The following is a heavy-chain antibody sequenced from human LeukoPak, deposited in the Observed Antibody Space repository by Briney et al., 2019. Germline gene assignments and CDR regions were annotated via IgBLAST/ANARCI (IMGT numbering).Heavy chain of an antibody. J-gene: IGHJ5*02. CDR2: INHSGST. V-gene: IGHV4-34*01. CDR1: GGSFSSYY. CDR3: ARRETYSSSSSGKRNWFDP. Sequence: KPSETLSLTCAVYGGSFSSYYWSWIRQPPGKGLEWIGEINHSGSTNYNPSLKSRVTISVDTSKNQSSLKLSSVTAADTAVYYCARRETYSSSSSGKRNWFDPWGQGTLVTVSS. D-gene: IGHD6-13*01.